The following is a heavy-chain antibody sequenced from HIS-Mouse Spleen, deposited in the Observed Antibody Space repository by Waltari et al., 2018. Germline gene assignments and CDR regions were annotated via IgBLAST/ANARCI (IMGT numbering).Heavy chain of an antibody. D-gene: IGHD6-13*01. CDR1: GGSISSSSYY. J-gene: IGHJ2*01. CDR2: NYYSGST. CDR3: AREIPYSSSWYDWYFDL. Sequence: QLQLQESGPGLVKPSETLSLTCTVSGGSISSSSYYWGWIRQPPGKGLEWIGRNYYSGSTYYHPSLKSRVTISVDTSKNQFSLKLSSVTAADTAVYYCAREIPYSSSWYDWYFDLWGRGTLVTVSS. V-gene: IGHV4-39*07.